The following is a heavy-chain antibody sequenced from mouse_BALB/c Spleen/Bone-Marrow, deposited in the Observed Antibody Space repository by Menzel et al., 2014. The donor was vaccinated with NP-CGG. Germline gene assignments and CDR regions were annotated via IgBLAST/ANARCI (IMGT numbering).Heavy chain of an antibody. D-gene: IGHD1-2*01. Sequence: GVDFSRYWMSWVRQAPGKGLEWIGEINPDSSTINYTPSLKDKFIISRDNAKNTLYLQMSKVRSEDTALYYCASLHYYGFFAYWGQGTLVTVSA. J-gene: IGHJ3*01. V-gene: IGHV4-1*02. CDR2: INPDSSTI. CDR3: ASLHYYGFFAY. CDR1: GVDFSRYW.